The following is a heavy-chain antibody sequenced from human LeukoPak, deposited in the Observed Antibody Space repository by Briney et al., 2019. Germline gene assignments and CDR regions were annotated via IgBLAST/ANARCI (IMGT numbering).Heavy chain of an antibody. CDR2: IYHSGST. CDR3: ARLPSPRYSSSSFDP. D-gene: IGHD6-13*01. V-gene: IGHV4-38-2*01. J-gene: IGHJ5*02. CDR1: GYSISSGYY. Sequence: SETLSPTCAVSGYSISSGYYWGWIRQPPGKGLEWIGSIYHSGSTYYNPSLKSRVTISVDTSKNQFSLKLSSVTAADTAVYYCARLPSPRYSSSSFDPWGQGTLVTVSS.